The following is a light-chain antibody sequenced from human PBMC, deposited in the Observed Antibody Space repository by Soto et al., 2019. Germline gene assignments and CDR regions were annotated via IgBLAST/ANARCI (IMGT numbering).Light chain of an antibody. V-gene: IGLV1-44*01. CDR1: SSNIGSNT. Sequence: QSVLTQPPSASGTPGQRVTISCSGSSSNIGSNTVNWYQQLPGTAPKLLIYSNNQRPSGVPDRFSGSKSGTSASLAISGLQSEDEADYYCQSYDSSLTDSRVFGGGTKLTVL. J-gene: IGLJ3*02. CDR2: SNN. CDR3: QSYDSSLTDSRV.